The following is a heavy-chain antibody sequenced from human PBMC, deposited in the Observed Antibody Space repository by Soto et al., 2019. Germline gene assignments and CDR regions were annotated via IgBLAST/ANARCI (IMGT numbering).Heavy chain of an antibody. CDR1: GYTFTSYG. CDR2: ISAYNGNT. CDR3: ASGGRVVGSLDY. J-gene: IGHJ4*02. V-gene: IGHV1-18*01. Sequence: QVQLVQSGAEVKKPGASVKVSCKASGYTFTSYGISWVRQAPGQGLEWMGWISAYNGNTNYAQKLQGRVTMTTATSTSTAYMELRSRSSDDPAVYYCASGGRVVGSLDYWGQGTLVTVSS. D-gene: IGHD2-15*01.